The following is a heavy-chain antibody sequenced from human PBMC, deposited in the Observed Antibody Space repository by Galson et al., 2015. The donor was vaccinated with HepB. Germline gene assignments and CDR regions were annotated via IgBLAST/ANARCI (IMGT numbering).Heavy chain of an antibody. V-gene: IGHV3-30*03. J-gene: IGHJ4*02. Sequence: SLRLSCAASGFTFSSYGMHWVRQAPGKGLEWVAVISYDGSNKYYADSVKGRFTISRDNSKNTLYLQMNSLRAEDTAVYYCATKEAIDYGDVFDYWGQGTLVTVSS. CDR3: ATKEAIDYGDVFDY. CDR1: GFTFSSYG. D-gene: IGHD4-17*01. CDR2: ISYDGSNK.